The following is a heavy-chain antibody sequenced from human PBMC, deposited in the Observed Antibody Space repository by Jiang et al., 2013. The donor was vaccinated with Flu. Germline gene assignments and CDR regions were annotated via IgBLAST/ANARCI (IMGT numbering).Heavy chain of an antibody. V-gene: IGHV4-59*01. J-gene: IGHJ6*02. CDR3: ARDRAHSSSWYKGYYYYGTDV. CDR2: IYYSGST. Sequence: SISSYYWSWIRQPHGKGLEWIGYIYYSGSTNYNPSLKSRVTISVDTSKNQFSLKLSSVTAADTAVYYCARDRAHSSSWYKGYYYYGTDVWGQGTTVTVSS. D-gene: IGHD6-13*01. CDR1: SISSYY.